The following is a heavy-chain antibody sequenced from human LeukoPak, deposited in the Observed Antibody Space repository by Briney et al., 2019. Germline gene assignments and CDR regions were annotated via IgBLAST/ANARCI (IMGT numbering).Heavy chain of an antibody. Sequence: GGSLRLSCAASGFTVNTNYMSWVRQAPGKGLEWVSIMHSVGTPYYADSVKDRFTFSRDNSKNTLYLQMNNLRAEDTAVYYCARDGSSGRGYYYYYGMDGWGEGTTVTVSS. CDR2: MHSVGTP. CDR1: GFTVNTNY. CDR3: ARDGSSGRGYYYYYGMDG. V-gene: IGHV3-53*01. D-gene: IGHD1-26*01. J-gene: IGHJ6*04.